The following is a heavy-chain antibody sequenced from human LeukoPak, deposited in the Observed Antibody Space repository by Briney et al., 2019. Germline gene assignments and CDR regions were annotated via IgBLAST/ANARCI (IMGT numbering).Heavy chain of an antibody. V-gene: IGHV3-30*18. Sequence: PGGSLRLSCAVSGFTFSDYGMHWVRQAPGKGLEWVAVISYDGSNKYYADSVKGRFTISRDNSKNTLYLQMNSLRAEDTAVYYCAKVDSSEGFDYWGQGTLVTVSS. D-gene: IGHD3-22*01. J-gene: IGHJ4*02. CDR1: GFTFSDYG. CDR2: ISYDGSNK. CDR3: AKVDSSEGFDY.